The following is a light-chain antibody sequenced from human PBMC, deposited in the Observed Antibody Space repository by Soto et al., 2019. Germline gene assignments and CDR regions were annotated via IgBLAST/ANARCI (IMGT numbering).Light chain of an antibody. V-gene: IGKV3-15*01. CDR3: QQYNNWPGT. CDR2: GAS. J-gene: IGKJ1*01. Sequence: IVMTQSPATLCMSPGERATLSCRASQSLNRDLAWYQQKPGQSPRLLIFGASIRATGIPARFSCSGSGTEFTLTIGSLQSEECALYYCQQYNNWPGTFGQGTKVDIK. CDR1: QSLNRD.